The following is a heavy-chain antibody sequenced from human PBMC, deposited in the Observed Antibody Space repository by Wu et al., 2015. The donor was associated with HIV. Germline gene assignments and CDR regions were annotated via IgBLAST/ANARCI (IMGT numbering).Heavy chain of an antibody. J-gene: IGHJ1*01. D-gene: IGHD2-15*01. V-gene: IGHV4-34*01. Sequence: QVQLEQWGAGLLKPSETLSLTCAVYGGSLSGYFWSWIRQPPGKGLEWIGEINHSGSTNYKPSLKSRVTISVDTSKKQFSLNLSSVTAADTAVYYCARGNPSYCSGGNCYSGYFQSLGPGLPGHHLL. CDR3: ARGNPSYCSGGNCYSGYFQS. CDR1: GGSLSGYF. CDR2: INHSGST.